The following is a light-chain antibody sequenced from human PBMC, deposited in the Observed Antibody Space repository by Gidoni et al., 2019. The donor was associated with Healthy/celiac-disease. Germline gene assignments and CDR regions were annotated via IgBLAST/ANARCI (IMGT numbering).Light chain of an antibody. J-gene: IGLJ2*01. Sequence: QAVLTQPHSASGTPGPGVTISCSGHRSDIGSNTVTLYTQLPGTAPKLLIYRNNPRPSGVPDRFSGSKSGTSASLAISGLQSEDEADYYCAAWDDSLNGVVFGGGTKLTVL. CDR3: AAWDDSLNGVV. CDR1: RSDIGSNT. V-gene: IGLV1-44*01. CDR2: RNN.